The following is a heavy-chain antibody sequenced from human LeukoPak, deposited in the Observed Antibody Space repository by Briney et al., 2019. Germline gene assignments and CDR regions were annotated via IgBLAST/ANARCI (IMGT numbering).Heavy chain of an antibody. CDR1: GGSISSGGYY. CDR3: ARQYSSGWPWFDP. D-gene: IGHD6-19*01. J-gene: IGHJ5*02. Sequence: SETLSLTCTVSGGSISSGGYYWGWIRQPPGKGLEWSGSIYYSGSTYYNPSLKSRVTISVDTSKNQFSLKLTSVTAADAAVYYCARQYSSGWPWFDPWGQGTVVTVSS. CDR2: IYYSGST. V-gene: IGHV4-39*01.